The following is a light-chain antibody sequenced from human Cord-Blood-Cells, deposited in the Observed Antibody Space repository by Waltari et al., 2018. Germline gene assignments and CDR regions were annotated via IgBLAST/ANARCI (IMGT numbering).Light chain of an antibody. V-gene: IGLV2-14*03. Sequence: QSALTQPASVSGSPGQSITISCTGTSSDVGGYNYVSWYQQHPGKAPKLMIYDVSNRPSGVSNRFSCSKSGNTGSLTISGLQAEDEADYYCSSYTSSSTLYVFGTGTNVTVL. CDR2: DVS. CDR1: SSDVGGYNY. J-gene: IGLJ1*01. CDR3: SSYTSSSTLYV.